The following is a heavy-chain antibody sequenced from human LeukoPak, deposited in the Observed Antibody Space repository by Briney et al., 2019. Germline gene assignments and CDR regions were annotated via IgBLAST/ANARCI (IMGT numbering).Heavy chain of an antibody. CDR2: ISSSSSYI. Sequence: GGSLRLSCAASAFTLSSHSMNWVRQAPGKGLEWVSSISSSSSYIYYADSVKGRFTISRDNSKNSLYLQMHSLRGEDTAVYYCARDKFNYWGQGTLVTVSS. V-gene: IGHV3-21*01. CDR3: ARDKFNY. J-gene: IGHJ4*02. CDR1: AFTLSSHS.